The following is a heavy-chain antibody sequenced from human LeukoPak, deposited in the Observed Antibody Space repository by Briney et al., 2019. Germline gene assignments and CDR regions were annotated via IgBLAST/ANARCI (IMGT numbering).Heavy chain of an antibody. Sequence: GGSLRLSCAASGFTFDDYAMHWVRQAPGKGLEWVSGISWNSGSIGYADSVKGRFTISRDNAKNSLYLQMNSLRAEDMALYYCAKDKGSSWYPYDAFDIWGQGTMVTASS. CDR3: AKDKGSSWYPYDAFDI. CDR2: ISWNSGSI. V-gene: IGHV3-9*03. CDR1: GFTFDDYA. J-gene: IGHJ3*02. D-gene: IGHD6-13*01.